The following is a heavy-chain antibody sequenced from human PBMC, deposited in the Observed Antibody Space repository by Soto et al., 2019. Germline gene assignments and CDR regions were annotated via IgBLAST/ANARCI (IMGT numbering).Heavy chain of an antibody. CDR2: ISPSSGYT. Sequence: QVQLVQSEGEMKQPGASVKVSCKASGYSFTTYGFCWVRQVPGQGLEWMGYISPSSGYTTYAPNLQDRVIMTTDSSTTTVYMELRSLRSDDTAVYYWAREMWTRSGPQNFFDYWGQGALVTVSS. CDR1: GYSFTTYG. V-gene: IGHV1-18*01. J-gene: IGHJ4*02. CDR3: AREMWTRSGPQNFFDY. D-gene: IGHD6-25*01.